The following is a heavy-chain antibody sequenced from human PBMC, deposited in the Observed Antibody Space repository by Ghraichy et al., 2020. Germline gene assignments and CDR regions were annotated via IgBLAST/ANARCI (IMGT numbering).Heavy chain of an antibody. CDR3: ARFLTYQLLLYYYYGMDV. J-gene: IGHJ6*02. CDR2: IKQDGSEK. CDR1: GFTFSSYW. D-gene: IGHD2-2*01. Sequence: GGSLRLSCAASGFTFSSYWMSWVRQAPGKGLEWVANIKQDGSEKYYVDSVKGRFTISRDNAKNSLYLQMNSLRAEDTAVYYCARFLTYQLLLYYYYGMDVWGQGTTVTVSS. V-gene: IGHV3-7*01.